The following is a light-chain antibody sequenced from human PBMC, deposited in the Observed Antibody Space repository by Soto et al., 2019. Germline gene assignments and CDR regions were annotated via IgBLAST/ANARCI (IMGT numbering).Light chain of an antibody. Sequence: EIVLTQSPATLSLSPWERATLSCRASQSVSSYLAWYQQKPGQAPRLLIYDASNRATGIPARFSGSGSGTDFTLTISSLEPEDFAVYYCQHRSNWPRTFGQGTKVEIK. CDR1: QSVSSY. CDR2: DAS. V-gene: IGKV3-11*01. J-gene: IGKJ1*01. CDR3: QHRSNWPRT.